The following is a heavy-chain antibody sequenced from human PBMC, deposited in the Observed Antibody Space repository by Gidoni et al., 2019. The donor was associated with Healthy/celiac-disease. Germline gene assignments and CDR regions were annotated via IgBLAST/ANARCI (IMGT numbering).Heavy chain of an antibody. CDR3: ARQPRGSGKMGYFDY. CDR2: IYYSGST. V-gene: IGHV4-39*01. J-gene: IGHJ4*02. D-gene: IGHD3-10*01. Sequence: QLQLQESGPGLVKPSETLSLTCTVSGGSISSSSYYWGWIRQPPGKGLEWIGSIYYSGSTYYNPSLKSRVTISVDTSKNQFSLKLSSVTAADTAVYYCARQPRGSGKMGYFDYWGQGTLVTVSS. CDR1: GGSISSSSYY.